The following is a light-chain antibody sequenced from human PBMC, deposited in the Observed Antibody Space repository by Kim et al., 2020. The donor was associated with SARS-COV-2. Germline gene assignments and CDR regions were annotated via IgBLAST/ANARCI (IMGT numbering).Light chain of an antibody. Sequence: DVQMTQSPSSVSASVGDRVTITCRASQGVGSRVAWYQQKPGKAPRLLIYATNNLQSGVPSRFSGSGYGTDFTLTISSLQPEDFATYYCQQANNFPYTFGQGTKLEIK. CDR2: ATN. CDR1: QGVGSR. CDR3: QQANNFPYT. V-gene: IGKV1-12*01. J-gene: IGKJ2*01.